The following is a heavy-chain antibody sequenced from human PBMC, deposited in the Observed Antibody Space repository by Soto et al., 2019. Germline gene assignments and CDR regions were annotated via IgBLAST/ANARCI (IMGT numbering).Heavy chain of an antibody. Sequence: SETLSLTCTFSCGSIISGDYYWSWIRQPPGKGLEWIGYIYYSGSTYYNPSLKSRVTISVDTSKNQFSLKLSSVTAADTAVYYCARDIVVVTDRWFDPWGQGTLVTVSS. CDR1: CGSIISGDYY. V-gene: IGHV4-30-4*01. CDR2: IYYSGST. CDR3: ARDIVVVTDRWFDP. J-gene: IGHJ5*02. D-gene: IGHD2-21*02.